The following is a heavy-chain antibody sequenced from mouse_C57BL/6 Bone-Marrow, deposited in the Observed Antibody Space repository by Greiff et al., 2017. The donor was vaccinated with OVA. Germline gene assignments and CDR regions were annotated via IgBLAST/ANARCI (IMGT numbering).Heavy chain of an antibody. D-gene: IGHD1-1*01. V-gene: IGHV1-66*01. CDR3: ARWGSYWYFDV. CDR1: GYSFTSYY. Sequence: LQESGPELVKPGASVKISCKASGYSFTSYYIHWVKQRPGQGLEWIGWIYPGSGNTKYNEKFKGKATLTADTSSSTAYMQLSSLTSEDSAVYYCARWGSYWYFDVWGTGTTVTVSS. J-gene: IGHJ1*03. CDR2: IYPGSGNT.